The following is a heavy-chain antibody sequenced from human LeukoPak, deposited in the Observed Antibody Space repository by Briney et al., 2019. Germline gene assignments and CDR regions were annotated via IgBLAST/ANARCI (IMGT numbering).Heavy chain of an antibody. Sequence: GASVKVSCKVSGYTLTELSMHWVRQAPGEGLEWMGGFDPEDGETIYAQKFQGRVTMTEDTSTDTAYMELSSLRSEDTAVYYCATSTYCSSTSCRTPAFDIWGQGTMVTVSS. CDR3: ATSTYCSSTSCRTPAFDI. V-gene: IGHV1-24*01. CDR2: FDPEDGET. J-gene: IGHJ3*02. D-gene: IGHD2-2*01. CDR1: GYTLTELS.